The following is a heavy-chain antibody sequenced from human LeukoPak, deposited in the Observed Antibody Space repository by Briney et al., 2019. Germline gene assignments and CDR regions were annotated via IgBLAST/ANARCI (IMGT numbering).Heavy chain of an antibody. Sequence: GGSLRLSCAASGFTFSSYAMSWVRQTPGKGLEWVSGISGSGGSTYYADSVKGRFTISRDNSKNTLYLQMNSLRAEDTAVYYCAKGGDTRMVTDYWGQGTLVTVS. CDR2: ISGSGGST. V-gene: IGHV3-23*01. J-gene: IGHJ4*02. CDR3: AKGGDTRMVTDY. CDR1: GFTFSSYA. D-gene: IGHD5-18*01.